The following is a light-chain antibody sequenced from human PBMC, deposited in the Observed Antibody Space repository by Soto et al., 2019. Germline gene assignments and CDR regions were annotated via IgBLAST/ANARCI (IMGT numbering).Light chain of an antibody. V-gene: IGKV2-28*01. Sequence: DIVMTQSPLSLPVTPGEPASISCRSSQSLLHRNGHNYLDWYLQKPGQSPQLLIYLGYNRASGVPDRFSGSGSGTDFTLKISRVEAEDVGVYYCMETLETPLTFGGGTKVEIK. J-gene: IGKJ4*01. CDR1: QSLLHRNGHNY. CDR2: LGY. CDR3: METLETPLT.